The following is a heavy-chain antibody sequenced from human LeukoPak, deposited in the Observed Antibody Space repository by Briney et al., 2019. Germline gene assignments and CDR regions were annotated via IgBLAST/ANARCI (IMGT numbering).Heavy chain of an antibody. CDR1: GFTFSSYS. Sequence: GGSLRLSCAASGFTFSSYSMNWARQAPGKGLEWVSSISSSSSYIYYADSVKGRFTISRDNAKNSLYLQMNSLRAEDTAVYYCARVKGIMITFGGVIDFDYWGQGTLVTVSS. J-gene: IGHJ4*02. V-gene: IGHV3-21*01. CDR2: ISSSSSYI. D-gene: IGHD3-16*02. CDR3: ARVKGIMITFGGVIDFDY.